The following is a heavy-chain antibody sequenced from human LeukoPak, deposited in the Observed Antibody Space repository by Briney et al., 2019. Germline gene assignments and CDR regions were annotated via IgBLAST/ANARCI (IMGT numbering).Heavy chain of an antibody. D-gene: IGHD2-2*01. J-gene: IGHJ6*03. CDR1: GYTFTSYD. Sequence: ASVKVSCKASGYTFTSYDINWVRQATGQGLEWLGWMNSNSGNTGYAQKFQGRVTMTRNTSISTAYMELSSLRSEDTAVYYCARPGWSSTSSPPGYYYMDVWGKGTTVTVSS. CDR3: ARPGWSSTSSPPGYYYMDV. V-gene: IGHV1-8*01. CDR2: MNSNSGNT.